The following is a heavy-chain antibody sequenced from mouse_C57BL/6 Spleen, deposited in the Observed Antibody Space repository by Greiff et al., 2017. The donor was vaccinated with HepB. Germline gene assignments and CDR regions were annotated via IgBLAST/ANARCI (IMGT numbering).Heavy chain of an antibody. CDR1: GYTFTSYW. D-gene: IGHD4-1*01. CDR3: ARSGTGAWFAY. CDR2: IDPSDSYT. J-gene: IGHJ3*01. Sequence: VQLQQSGAELVMPGASVKLSCKASGYTFTSYWMHWVKQRPGQGLEWIGEIDPSDSYTNYNQKFKGKSTLTVDKSSNTAYMQLSSLTSEDSAVYYCARSGTGAWFAYGGQGTLVTVSA. V-gene: IGHV1-69*01.